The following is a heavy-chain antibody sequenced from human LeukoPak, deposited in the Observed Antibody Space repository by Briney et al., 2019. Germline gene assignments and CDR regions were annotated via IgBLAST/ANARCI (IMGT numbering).Heavy chain of an antibody. J-gene: IGHJ1*01. V-gene: IGHV3-11*01. CDR2: ISSSGSTI. CDR1: GFTFSDYY. D-gene: IGHD1-26*01. Sequence: PGGSLRLSCAASGFTFSDYYMSWIRRAPGKGLEWVSYISSSGSTIYYADSVKGRFTISRDNAKNSLYLQMNSLRAEDTAVYYCARGATTGAEYFQHWGQGTLVTVSS. CDR3: ARGATTGAEYFQH.